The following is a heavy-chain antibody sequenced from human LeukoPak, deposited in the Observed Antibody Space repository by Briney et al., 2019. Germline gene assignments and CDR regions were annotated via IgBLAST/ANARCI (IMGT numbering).Heavy chain of an antibody. V-gene: IGHV3-11*06. CDR2: ISGSSSDT. Sequence: GGSLRLSCAASGFTFNDYYMSWIRQAPGKGLEWVSYISGSSSDTNYADSVKGRFTISRDNAKNSLYLQMNSLRAEDTAVYYCARVRGSYSTDYWGQGTLVTVSP. D-gene: IGHD1-26*01. CDR1: GFTFNDYY. CDR3: ARVRGSYSTDY. J-gene: IGHJ4*02.